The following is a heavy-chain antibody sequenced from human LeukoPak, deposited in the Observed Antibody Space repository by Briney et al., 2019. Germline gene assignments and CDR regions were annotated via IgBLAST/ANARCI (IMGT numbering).Heavy chain of an antibody. Sequence: GGSLRLSCAASGFTFDDYGMSWVRQAPGKGLEWVSGINWNGGSTGYADSVKGRFTISRDDAKNSLYLQMNSLRAEDTALYYCARSGTLLYYYMDVWGKGTTVTVSS. V-gene: IGHV3-20*04. D-gene: IGHD2-21*02. J-gene: IGHJ6*03. CDR3: ARSGTLLYYYMDV. CDR1: GFTFDDYG. CDR2: INWNGGST.